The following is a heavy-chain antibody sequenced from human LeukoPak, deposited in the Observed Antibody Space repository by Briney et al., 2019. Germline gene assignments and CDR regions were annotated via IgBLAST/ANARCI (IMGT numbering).Heavy chain of an antibody. J-gene: IGHJ4*02. CDR3: ARRDSGAWYYFDY. CDR1: GYTYTNYW. Sequence: KYGESLKISCKGSGYTYTNYWIAWVRQMPGKGLEWMGIIHPSDSDTRYSPSFQGQVTISADKSINTAYLQWSSLRASDSAMYYCARRDSGAWYYFDYWGQGTLVTVSS. CDR2: IHPSDSDT. D-gene: IGHD1-26*01. V-gene: IGHV5-51*01.